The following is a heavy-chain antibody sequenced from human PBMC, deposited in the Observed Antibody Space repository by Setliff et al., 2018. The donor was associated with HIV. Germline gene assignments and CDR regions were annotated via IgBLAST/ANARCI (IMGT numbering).Heavy chain of an antibody. Sequence: SVKVSCKASGGTFSSYAISWVRQAPGQGLEWMGGIIPILGIANYAQKFQGRVTITTDESTSTAYMELSSLRSEDTAVYYCARGDESIVYDYGSGSYNYFDYWGQGTLVTVSS. D-gene: IGHD3-10*01. V-gene: IGHV1-69*10. CDR3: ARGDESIVYDYGSGSYNYFDY. J-gene: IGHJ4*02. CDR1: GGTFSSYA. CDR2: IIPILGIA.